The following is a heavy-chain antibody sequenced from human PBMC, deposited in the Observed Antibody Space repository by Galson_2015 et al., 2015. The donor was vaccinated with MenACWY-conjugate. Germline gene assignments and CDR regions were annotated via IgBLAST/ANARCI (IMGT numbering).Heavy chain of an antibody. CDR2: INSAGSST. Sequence: SLRLSCAASGFTFSSYWMHWVRHAPGEGLVWVSLINSAGSSTSYADSVKGRFTISRDNAKNTLYLQMNSLRAEDTAVYYCAVYCSSTRCYGASGGYWGQGTLVAVSS. D-gene: IGHD2-2*01. CDR1: GFTFSSYW. CDR3: AVYCSSTRCYGASGGY. V-gene: IGHV3-74*01. J-gene: IGHJ4*02.